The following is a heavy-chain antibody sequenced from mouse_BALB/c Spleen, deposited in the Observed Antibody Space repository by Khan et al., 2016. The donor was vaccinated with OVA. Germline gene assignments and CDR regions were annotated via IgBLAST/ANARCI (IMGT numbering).Heavy chain of an antibody. CDR3: ARGGETAPFAY. D-gene: IGHD1-2*01. CDR1: GFTFSDYG. Sequence: EVELVESGGGLVQPGGSRKLSCAASGFTFSDYGMAWVRQALGKGPEWVAFISDLAYSIYYADTVKGRFTISRETAKNTLYLEMSSLRSEDTAMYYCARGGETAPFAYWGQGTLVTVSA. CDR2: ISDLAYSI. J-gene: IGHJ3*01. V-gene: IGHV5-15*02.